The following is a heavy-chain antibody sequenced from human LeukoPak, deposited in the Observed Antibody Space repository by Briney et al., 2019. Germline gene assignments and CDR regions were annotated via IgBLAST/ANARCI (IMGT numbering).Heavy chain of an antibody. Sequence: GGSLRLSCAASGFTFSSYWMHWVRQAPGKGLVWVSRINSDGSSTSYADSVKGRFTISRDNAKNTLYLQMSSLRVEDTAVYYCVKDSSSGSYFDYWGQGTLVTVSS. J-gene: IGHJ4*02. CDR3: VKDSSSGSYFDY. CDR1: GFTFSSYW. CDR2: INSDGSST. V-gene: IGHV3-74*01. D-gene: IGHD3-10*01.